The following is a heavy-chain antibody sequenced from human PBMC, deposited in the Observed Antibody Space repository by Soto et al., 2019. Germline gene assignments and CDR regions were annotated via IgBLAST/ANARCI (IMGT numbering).Heavy chain of an antibody. CDR2: IYYSGST. CDR1: GGSISSYY. D-gene: IGHD1-7*01. Sequence: SETLSLTCTVSGGSISSYYWSWIRQPPGKGLEWIGYIYYSGSTNYNPSLKSRVTISVDTSKNQFSLKLSSVTAADTAVYYCARDMGGTTPNMGNDYYYYYYMDVWGKGTTVTVSS. CDR3: ARDMGGTTPNMGNDYYYYYYMDV. J-gene: IGHJ6*03. V-gene: IGHV4-59*01.